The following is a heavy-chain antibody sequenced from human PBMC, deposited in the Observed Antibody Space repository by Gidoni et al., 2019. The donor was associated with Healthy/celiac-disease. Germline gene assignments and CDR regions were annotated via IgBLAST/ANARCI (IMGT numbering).Heavy chain of an antibody. V-gene: IGHV3-48*03. CDR3: ARGPYSSSWYPTYYFDY. J-gene: IGHJ4*02. CDR1: GFTFSSYE. CDR2: ISSSGSTI. D-gene: IGHD6-13*01. Sequence: EVQLVESGGGLVQPGGSLRLSCAASGFTFSSYEMNWVRQAPGKGLGWVSYISSSGSTIYYADSVKGRFTISRDNAKNSLYLQVNSLRAEDTALYYCARGPYSSSWYPTYYFDYWGQGTLVTVSS.